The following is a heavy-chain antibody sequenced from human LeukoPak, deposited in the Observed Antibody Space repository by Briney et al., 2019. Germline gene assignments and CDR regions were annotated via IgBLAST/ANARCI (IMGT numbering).Heavy chain of an antibody. V-gene: IGHV4-4*07. CDR3: ASGGSTSWVY. CDR2: MYNSGST. CDR1: GGSISSYY. Sequence: PSETLSLTCTVSGGSISSYYWSWIRQPAGKGLEWIGRMYNSGSTNYNPSLESRVTMSIDTSKNQFSLKLSSVTAADTAVYYCASGGSTSWVYWGQGTLVTVSS. D-gene: IGHD6-6*01. J-gene: IGHJ4*02.